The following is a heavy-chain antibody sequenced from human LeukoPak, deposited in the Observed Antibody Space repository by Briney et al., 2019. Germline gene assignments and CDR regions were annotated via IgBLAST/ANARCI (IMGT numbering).Heavy chain of an antibody. Sequence: GGSLRLSCAASGFTVSSNYMSWVRQAPGKGLEWVSVIYSGGTTYYADSVKGRFTVSRDNSKNTLYLQMNSLRAEDTAVYFCAKLDYYDTHWGQGTLVTVSS. J-gene: IGHJ4*02. CDR2: IYSGGTT. CDR3: AKLDYYDTH. D-gene: IGHD3-22*01. CDR1: GFTVSSNY. V-gene: IGHV3-53*01.